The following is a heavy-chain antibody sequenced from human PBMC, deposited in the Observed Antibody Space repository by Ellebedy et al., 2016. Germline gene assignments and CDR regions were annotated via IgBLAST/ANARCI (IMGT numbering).Heavy chain of an antibody. CDR1: GLNFNTFF. CDR3: RQGHYADY. V-gene: IGHV3-23*01. Sequence: GGSLRLXCTASGLNFNTFFMSWVRQAPGKGLEWVSTINADSDDTRLADSVKGRFTVSRDNPRKTVYLRMNSLRVEDTARYYCRQGHYADYWGQGTLVTVSS. CDR2: INADSDDT. J-gene: IGHJ4*02.